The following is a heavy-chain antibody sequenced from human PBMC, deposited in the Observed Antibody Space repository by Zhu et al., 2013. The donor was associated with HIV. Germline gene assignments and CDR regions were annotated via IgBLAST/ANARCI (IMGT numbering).Heavy chain of an antibody. V-gene: IGHV4-59*01. CDR1: GGSISPYY. CDR3: ARGTWGHYNALYFDS. D-gene: IGHD3-16*01. CDR2: IYYSGST. Sequence: QVQLQESGPGLVKPSETLSLTCTISGGSISPYYWSWIRQPPGKGLEWIGNIYYSGSTNYNPSLKSRVSISVDTSKNQFSLKLSSVTAADTAVYYCARGTWGHYNALYFDSWGQGTLVTVSS. J-gene: IGHJ4*02.